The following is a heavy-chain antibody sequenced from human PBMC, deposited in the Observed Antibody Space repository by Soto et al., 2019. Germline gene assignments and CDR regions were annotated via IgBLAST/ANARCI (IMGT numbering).Heavy chain of an antibody. V-gene: IGHV1-69*01. D-gene: IGHD2-2*01. CDR1: GGTFGSYA. CDR2: IIPIPGTA. CDR3: ARSQGSSTSLEIYYYYYYGMDV. Sequence: QVQLVQSGAEVKKPGSSVKVSCKASGGTFGSYAISWVRQAPGQGLEWMGGIIPIPGTANYSQKFQGRVTIAADESTNTAYIELSSLRSEDTAVYYCARSQGSSTSLEIYYYYYYGMDVWGQGTTVTVSS. J-gene: IGHJ6*02.